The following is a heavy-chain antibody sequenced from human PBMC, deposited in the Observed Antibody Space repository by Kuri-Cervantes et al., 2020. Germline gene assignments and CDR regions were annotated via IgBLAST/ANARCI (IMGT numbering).Heavy chain of an antibody. V-gene: IGHV1-69*13. CDR1: GGTFSSYA. Sequence: SVKVSCKASGGTFSSYAISWVRQAPGQGLEWMGGIIPIFGTANYAQKFQGRVTITADESTSTAYMELSSLRSEDTAVYYCARGLMRKDITMVRGVIAYWGQGTLVTDSS. CDR3: ARGLMRKDITMVRGVIAY. CDR2: IIPIFGTA. D-gene: IGHD3-10*01. J-gene: IGHJ4*02.